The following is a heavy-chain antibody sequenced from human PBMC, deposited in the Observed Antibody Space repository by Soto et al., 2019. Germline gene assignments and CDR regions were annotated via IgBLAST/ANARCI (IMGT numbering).Heavy chain of an antibody. V-gene: IGHV3-15*07. CDR1: GVVFNNAW. CDR3: THQRWGAFEI. Sequence: EVQLVESGGGLVKPGGSLTLSCAVSGVVFNNAWSKWVRQAPGKGLEWVGRIKSKTDGGTTDYAAPVKGRFTISRDDSKNTLYLQMNSLTTEDTAVYYCTHQRWGAFEIWGQGTLVTVSS. J-gene: IGHJ3*02. CDR2: IKSKTDGGTT. D-gene: IGHD2-2*01.